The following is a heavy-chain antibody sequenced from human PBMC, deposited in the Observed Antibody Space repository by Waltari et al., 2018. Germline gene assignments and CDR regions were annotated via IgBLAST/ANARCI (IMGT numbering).Heavy chain of an antibody. D-gene: IGHD5-18*01. CDR1: GFTFNFYA. CDR3: AKDRSGYSTSSYGLGV. V-gene: IGHV3-30*18. J-gene: IGHJ6*02. Sequence: QVQVVDSGGGVVQPGTSLRLSCAASGFTFNFYALPWVRQAPGKGLEWVASISYHGSNQFYADSVEGRFIISRANSKNTLSLQMNGLTPEDTAVYYCAKDRSGYSTSSYGLGVWGQGTAVIVSS. CDR2: ISYHGSNQ.